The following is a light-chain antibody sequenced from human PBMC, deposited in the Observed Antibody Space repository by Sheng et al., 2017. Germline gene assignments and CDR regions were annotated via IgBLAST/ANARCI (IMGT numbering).Light chain of an antibody. CDR2: STN. CDR1: SGSVSTNYY. V-gene: IGLV8-61*01. CDR3: ALYMGSGIRV. Sequence: QTVVTQEPSFSVSPGGTVTLTCGLSSGSVSTNYYPSWYQQTPGQAPRTLIYSTNTRSSGVPDRFSGSILGNKAALTITGAQADDESDYYCALYMGSGIRVFGGGTKLTVL. J-gene: IGLJ3*02.